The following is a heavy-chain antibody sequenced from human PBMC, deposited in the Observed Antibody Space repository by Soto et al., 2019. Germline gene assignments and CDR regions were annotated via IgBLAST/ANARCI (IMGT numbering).Heavy chain of an antibody. V-gene: IGHV4-39*01. D-gene: IGHD3-22*01. CDR2: IYYSGST. CDR3: ASRLYYYDSGVHFDY. Sequence: SETLSLTCTVSGGSISSSSYYWGWIRQPPGKGLEWIGSIYYSGSTYYNPSLKSRVTISVDTSKNQFSLKLSSVTAADTAVYYCASRLYYYDSGVHFDYWGQGTLVTVSS. CDR1: GGSISSSSYY. J-gene: IGHJ4*02.